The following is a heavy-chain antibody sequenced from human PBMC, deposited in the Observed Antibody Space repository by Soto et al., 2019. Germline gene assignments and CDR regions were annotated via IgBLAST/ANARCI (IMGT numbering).Heavy chain of an antibody. CDR2: ISYDGSNK. CDR3: AKDWGLYVAAALHY. J-gene: IGHJ4*02. Sequence: QVQLVESGGGVVQPGRSLRLSCAASGFTFSSYGMHWVRQAPGKGLEWVAVISYDGSNKYYADSVKGRFTISRDNSKNTLYLQMNSLRAEDTAVYYCAKDWGLYVAAALHYWGQGTLVTVSS. D-gene: IGHD6-13*01. CDR1: GFTFSSYG. V-gene: IGHV3-30*18.